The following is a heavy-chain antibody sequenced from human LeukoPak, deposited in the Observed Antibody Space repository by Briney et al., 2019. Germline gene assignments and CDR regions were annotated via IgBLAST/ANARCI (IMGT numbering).Heavy chain of an antibody. D-gene: IGHD6-13*01. CDR3: ARFEDGSSWPWPGLDY. Sequence: ASVKVSCKASGYTFTSYGISWVRQAPGQGLEWMGWISAYNGGTNYAQSVQGRVTMTTDTATSTVCMELRSLRTDDTAIYYCARFEDGSSWPWPGLDYWGQGTLVTVSS. CDR2: ISAYNGGT. J-gene: IGHJ4*02. V-gene: IGHV1-18*01. CDR1: GYTFTSYG.